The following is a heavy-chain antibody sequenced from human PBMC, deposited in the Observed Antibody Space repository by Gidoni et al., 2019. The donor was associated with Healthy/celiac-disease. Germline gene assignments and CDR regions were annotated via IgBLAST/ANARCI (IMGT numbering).Heavy chain of an antibody. CDR2: IKSKTDGGTT. Sequence: EVQLVESGGGLVKPGGSLRLSCAASGFTFSNAWMSWVRQAPGKGLEWVGRIKSKTDGGTTDYAAPVKGRFTISRDDSKNTLYLQMNSLKTEDTAVYYCTTGPVDDYGDPYYYYGMDVWGQGTTVTVSS. CDR1: GFTFSNAW. D-gene: IGHD4-17*01. CDR3: TTGPVDDYGDPYYYYGMDV. J-gene: IGHJ6*02. V-gene: IGHV3-15*01.